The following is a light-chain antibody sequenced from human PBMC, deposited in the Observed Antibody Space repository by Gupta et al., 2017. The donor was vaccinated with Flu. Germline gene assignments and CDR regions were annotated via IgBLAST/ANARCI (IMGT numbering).Light chain of an antibody. V-gene: IGLV2-8*03. CDR2: EVS. CDR3: SSYAGSDKDV. CDR1: SSDVGGFNY. J-gene: IGLJ1*01. Sequence: TSSDVGGFNYVSWYQQHPGNVPKLMIYEVSQRPSGVPDRFFGSKSGYTASLTVSGLQAEDEADYYCSSYAGSDKDVFGTGTKVTVL.